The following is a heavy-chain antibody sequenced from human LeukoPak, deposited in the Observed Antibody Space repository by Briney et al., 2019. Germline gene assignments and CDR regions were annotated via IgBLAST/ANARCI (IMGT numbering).Heavy chain of an antibody. Sequence: GEPLKISCKGSGYRFTSYWIGWVRQMPGKGLEWMGLIYPVDSATSYSPSFQGQVTISADKSISTAYLQWSSLKASDTAMYYCARSASGYDSSGYDFDYWGQGTLVTVSS. CDR1: GYRFTSYW. CDR3: ARSASGYDSSGYDFDY. CDR2: IYPVDSAT. V-gene: IGHV5-51*01. J-gene: IGHJ4*02. D-gene: IGHD3-22*01.